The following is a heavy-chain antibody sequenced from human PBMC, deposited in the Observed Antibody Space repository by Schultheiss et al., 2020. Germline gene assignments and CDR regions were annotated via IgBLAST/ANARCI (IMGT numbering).Heavy chain of an antibody. CDR2: ISAYNGNT. J-gene: IGHJ6*02. CDR1: GYTFTSYG. V-gene: IGHV1-18*04. CDR3: ARDDIVVVVASTDYYYGMDV. Sequence: ASVKVSCKASGYTFTSYGISWVRQAPGQGLEWMGWISAYNGNTNYAQKLQGRVTMTRDTSTSTVYMELSSLRSEDTAVYYCARDDIVVVVASTDYYYGMDVWGQGTTVTVSS. D-gene: IGHD2-15*01.